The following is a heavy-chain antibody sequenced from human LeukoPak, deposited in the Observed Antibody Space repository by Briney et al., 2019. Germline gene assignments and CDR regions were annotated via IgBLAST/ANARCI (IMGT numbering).Heavy chain of an antibody. Sequence: PGGSLRLSCAASGFTFSSYSMNWVRQAPGKGLEWVSSISSSSSYICYADSVKGRFTISRDNAKNSLYLQMNSLRAEDTAVYYCARDADWDAFDIWGQGTMVTVSS. CDR3: ARDADWDAFDI. D-gene: IGHD2-21*01. J-gene: IGHJ3*02. CDR2: ISSSSSYI. V-gene: IGHV3-21*01. CDR1: GFTFSSYS.